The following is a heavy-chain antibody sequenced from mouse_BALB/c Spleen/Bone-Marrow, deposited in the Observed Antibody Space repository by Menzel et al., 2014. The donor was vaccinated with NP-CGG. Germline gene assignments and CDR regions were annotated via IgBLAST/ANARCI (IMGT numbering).Heavy chain of an antibody. CDR3: ASYYGNYAY. CDR2: INPSNGRT. Sequence: QLQQSGAELVKPGASVKLSCKASGYTFTSYWMHWVKQRPGQGLEWIGEINPSNGRTNYIEKFKSKATLTVDKSSSTAYMQLSSLTSEDSAVYYCASYYGNYAYWGQGTLVTVSA. J-gene: IGHJ3*01. D-gene: IGHD2-1*01. V-gene: IGHV1S81*02. CDR1: GYTFTSYW.